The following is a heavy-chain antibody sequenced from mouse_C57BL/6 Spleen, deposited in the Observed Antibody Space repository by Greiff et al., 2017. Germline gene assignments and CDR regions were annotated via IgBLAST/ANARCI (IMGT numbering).Heavy chain of an antibody. V-gene: IGHV1-62-2*01. D-gene: IGHD1-1*01. CDR3: ARHEDGYYGSYWYFDV. Sequence: VKLQESGAELVKPGASVKLSCKASGYTFTEYTIHWVKQRSGQGLEWIGWFYPGSGSIKYNEKFKDKATLTADKSSSTVYMELSRLTSEDSAVYFCARHEDGYYGSYWYFDVWGTGTTVTVSS. CDR2: FYPGSGSI. J-gene: IGHJ1*03. CDR1: GYTFTEYT.